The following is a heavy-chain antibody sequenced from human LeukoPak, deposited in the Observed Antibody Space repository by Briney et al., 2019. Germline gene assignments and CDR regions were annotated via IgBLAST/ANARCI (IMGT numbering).Heavy chain of an antibody. CDR1: GFTFSSYA. V-gene: IGHV3-23*01. J-gene: IGHJ4*02. D-gene: IGHD2-21*02. Sequence: GGSLRLSCAVSGFTFSSYAMSWVRQAPGKGLEWVSAISGSGGSTYYADSVKGRFTISRDNSKNTLYLQMNSLRAEDTAVYYCAKAIFDIVVVTATSFDYWGQGTLVTVSS. CDR2: ISGSGGST. CDR3: AKAIFDIVVVTATSFDY.